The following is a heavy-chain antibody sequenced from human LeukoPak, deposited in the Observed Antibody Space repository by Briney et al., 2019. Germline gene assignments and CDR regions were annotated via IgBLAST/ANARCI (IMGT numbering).Heavy chain of an antibody. J-gene: IGHJ5*02. Sequence: ASVKVSCKASVYTFTGYYMHWVRQAPGQGLEWIGWINLNSGGTNYAQKFQGRVTMTRDTSISTTYMELSRVISDVTAVYYCAIDPGSYYPTWFDPWGQGTLVTVSS. CDR3: AIDPGSYYPTWFDP. V-gene: IGHV1-2*02. D-gene: IGHD3-10*01. CDR2: INLNSGGT. CDR1: VYTFTGYY.